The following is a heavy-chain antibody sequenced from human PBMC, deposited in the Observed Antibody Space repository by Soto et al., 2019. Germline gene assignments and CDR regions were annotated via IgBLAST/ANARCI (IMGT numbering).Heavy chain of an antibody. V-gene: IGHV4-31*03. CDR3: ARGRLWNWNYVFHYYYMDV. J-gene: IGHJ6*03. CDR2: IYYSGST. D-gene: IGHD1-7*01. CDR1: GGSISSGGYY. Sequence: PSETLSLTCTVSGGSISSGGYYWSWIRQHPGKGLEWIGYIYYSGSTYYNPSLKSRVTISVDTSKNQFSLKLSSVTAADTAVYYCARGRLWNWNYVFHYYYMDVWGKGTTVTVSS.